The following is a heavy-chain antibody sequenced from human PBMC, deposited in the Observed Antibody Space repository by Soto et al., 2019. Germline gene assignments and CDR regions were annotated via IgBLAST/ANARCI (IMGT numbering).Heavy chain of an antibody. D-gene: IGHD3-9*01. CDR2: IRSKAYGGTT. CDR1: GFTFGDYA. Sequence: GGSLRLSCTASGFTFGDYAMSWFRQAPGKGLEWVGFIRSKAYGGTTEYAASVKGRFTISRDGSKSIAYLQMNSLKTEDTAVYYCTRDPVPPFYDILTGYFPPLDYWGQGTLVTVSS. J-gene: IGHJ4*02. CDR3: TRDPVPPFYDILTGYFPPLDY. V-gene: IGHV3-49*01.